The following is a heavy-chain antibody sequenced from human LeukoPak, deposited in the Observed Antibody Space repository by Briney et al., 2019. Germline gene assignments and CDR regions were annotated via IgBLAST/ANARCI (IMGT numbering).Heavy chain of an antibody. D-gene: IGHD3-3*01. CDR1: GGSISSYY. J-gene: IGHJ6*04. Sequence: SETLSLTCTVSGGSISSYYWSWIRQPPGKGLEWIGYIYYSGSTNYNPSLKSRVTISVDTSKNQFSLKLSSVTAADTAVYYCARVDFWSAYADVWGKGTTVTVSS. CDR3: ARVDFWSAYADV. V-gene: IGHV4-59*01. CDR2: IYYSGST.